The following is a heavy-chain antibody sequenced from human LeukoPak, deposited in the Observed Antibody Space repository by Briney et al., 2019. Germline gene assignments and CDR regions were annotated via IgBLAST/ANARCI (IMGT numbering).Heavy chain of an antibody. CDR1: GGSISSSSYY. CDR3: ARSHIVAVTGFAFDI. Sequence: SETLSLTCTVSGGSISSSSYYWGWIRQPPGKGLEWIGSIYYSGSTYYNPSLKSRVTITVDTSKNQFSLKLSSVTAADTTVYYCARSHIVAVTGFAFDIWGQGTLVTVSS. V-gene: IGHV4-39*01. CDR2: IYYSGST. J-gene: IGHJ3*02. D-gene: IGHD2-21*02.